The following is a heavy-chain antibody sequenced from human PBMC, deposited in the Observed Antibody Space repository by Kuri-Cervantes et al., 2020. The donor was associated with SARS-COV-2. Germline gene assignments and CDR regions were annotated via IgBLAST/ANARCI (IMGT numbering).Heavy chain of an antibody. Sequence: GESLKISCAASGFTFSSYWMSWVRQAPGKGLEWVANIKQDGSEKYYVDSVKGRFTISRDNARNSLYLQMNSLRAEDTAVYYCACPGKTPAAYWGQGTLVTVSS. V-gene: IGHV3-7*01. CDR2: IKQDGSEK. CDR3: ACPGKTPAAY. J-gene: IGHJ4*02. D-gene: IGHD2-15*01. CDR1: GFTFSSYW.